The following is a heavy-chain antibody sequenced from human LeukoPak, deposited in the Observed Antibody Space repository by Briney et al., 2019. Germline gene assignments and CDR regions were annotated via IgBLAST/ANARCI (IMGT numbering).Heavy chain of an antibody. CDR2: ISAYNGNT. J-gene: IGHJ6*03. V-gene: IGHV1-18*01. D-gene: IGHD2-15*01. CDR3: ARGASGGSYYYYYMDV. CDR1: GYTFTSYG. Sequence: ASVKVSCKASGYTFTSYGISWVRQAPGQGLEWMGWISAYNGNTNYAQKLQGRVTMTTDTSTSTAYMELRSLRSDDTAVYYCARGASGGSYYYYYMDVWGKGTTVTISS.